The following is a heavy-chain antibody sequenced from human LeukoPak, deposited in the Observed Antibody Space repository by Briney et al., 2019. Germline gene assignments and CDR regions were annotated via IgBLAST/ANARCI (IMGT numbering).Heavy chain of an antibody. CDR1: GYSFTSYW. V-gene: IGHV5-51*01. CDR3: ARQQYTYYDFWSGYPPRGWFDP. J-gene: IGHJ5*02. Sequence: GESLKISCKGSGYSFTSYWIGWVRQMPGKGLEWMGIIYPGDSDTRYSPSFQGQVTISADKSISTAYLQWSSLKASDTAMYYCARQQYTYYDFWSGYPPRGWFDPWGQGTPVTVSS. D-gene: IGHD3-3*01. CDR2: IYPGDSDT.